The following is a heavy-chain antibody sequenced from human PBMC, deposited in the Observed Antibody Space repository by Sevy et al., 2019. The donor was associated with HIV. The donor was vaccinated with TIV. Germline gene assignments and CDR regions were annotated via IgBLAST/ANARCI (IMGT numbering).Heavy chain of an antibody. J-gene: IGHJ6*02. CDR3: STDPIIVLLVTDGMDV. Sequence: GGSLRLSCAASGFTFSYAWMSWVRQAPGKGLEWLGRIKSKADGGTTDYVAPVKGRFTISRDDSKNTLYLQMNSLKTEDTAVYYCSTDPIIVLLVTDGMDVWGQGTTVTVSS. V-gene: IGHV3-15*01. CDR2: IKSKADGGTT. D-gene: IGHD3-22*01. CDR1: GFTFSYAW.